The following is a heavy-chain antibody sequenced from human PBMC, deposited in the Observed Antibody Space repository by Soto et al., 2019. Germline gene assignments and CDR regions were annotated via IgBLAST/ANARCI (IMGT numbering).Heavy chain of an antibody. D-gene: IGHD2-15*01. CDR1: GGSVSSGSYY. J-gene: IGHJ4*02. V-gene: IGHV4-61*01. CDR3: ARDGPGYCSGGCCYTGPSFDY. CDR2: IYYSGST. Sequence: QVQLQESGPGLVKPSETLSLTCTVSGGSVSSGSYYWSWIRQPPGKGLEWIGYIYYSGSTNYNPSLKSRVTISVDTSKNQFSLKLSSVTAADTAVYYCARDGPGYCSGGCCYTGPSFDYWGQGTLVTVSS.